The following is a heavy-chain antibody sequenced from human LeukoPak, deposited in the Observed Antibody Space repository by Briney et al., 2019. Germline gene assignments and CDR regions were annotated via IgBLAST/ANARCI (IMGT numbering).Heavy chain of an antibody. CDR3: AEVESSYCHI. CDR1: GLTFGNYG. D-gene: IGHD3-10*01. J-gene: IGHJ4*02. V-gene: IGHV3-23*01. Sequence: PGGSLRLSCVASGLTFGNYGMNWVRQAPGKGLEWVSSIGGGGYTTYYADSVRGRFTISRDNSKNSMYLQMSSLRAEDTAIYYCAEVESSYCHIWGQGTLVTVSS. CDR2: IGGGGYTT.